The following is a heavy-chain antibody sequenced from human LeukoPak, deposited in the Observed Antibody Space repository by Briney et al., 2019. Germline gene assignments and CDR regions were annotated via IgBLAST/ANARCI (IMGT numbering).Heavy chain of an antibody. CDR1: GYTFTSYG. CDR2: IIPILGIA. V-gene: IGHV1-69*04. D-gene: IGHD6-19*01. Sequence: SVKVSCKASGYTFTSYGISWVRQAPGQGLEWMGRIIPILGIANYAQKFQGRVTITADKSTSTAYMELSSLRSEDTAVYYCAFSAGTPLDYWGQGTLVTVSS. J-gene: IGHJ4*02. CDR3: AFSAGTPLDY.